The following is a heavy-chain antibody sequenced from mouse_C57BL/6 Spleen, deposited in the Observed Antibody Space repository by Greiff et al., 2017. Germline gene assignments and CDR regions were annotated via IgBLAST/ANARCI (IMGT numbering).Heavy chain of an antibody. CDR2: IWRGGST. CDR3: AKAQPHYYAMDY. CDR1: GFSFTSYG. J-gene: IGHJ4*01. D-gene: IGHD3-2*02. V-gene: IGHV2-5*01. Sequence: VQLQQSGPGLVQPSQSLSITCTVSGFSFTSYGVHWVRQSPGKGLEWLGVIWRGGSTDYNAAFMSRLSITKDNSKSQVFFKMNSLQADDTAIYYCAKAQPHYYAMDYWGQGTSVTVSS.